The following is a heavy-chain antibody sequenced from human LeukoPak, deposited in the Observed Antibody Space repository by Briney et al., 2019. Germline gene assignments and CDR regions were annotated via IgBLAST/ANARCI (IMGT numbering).Heavy chain of an antibody. V-gene: IGHV4-31*03. J-gene: IGHJ4*02. CDR2: IYYSGST. CDR3: ARAVSGYPTAVRPYYFDY. Sequence: SETLSLTCTVSGGSISSGGYYWRWIRQHPGKGLEWIGYIYYSGSTYYNPSLKSRVTISVDTSKNQFSLKLSSVTAADTAVYYCARAVSGYPTAVRPYYFDYWGQGTLVTVSS. CDR1: GGSISSGGYY. D-gene: IGHD3-3*01.